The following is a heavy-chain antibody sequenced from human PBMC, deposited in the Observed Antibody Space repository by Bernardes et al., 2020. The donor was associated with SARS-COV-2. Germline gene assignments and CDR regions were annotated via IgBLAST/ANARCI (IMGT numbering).Heavy chain of an antibody. V-gene: IGHV3-30*04. CDR1: GFTFSSYA. D-gene: IGHD6-13*01. Sequence: GGSLRPSCAASGFTFSSYAMHWVRQAPGKGLEWVAVISYDGSNKYYADSVKGRFTISRDNSKNTLYLQMNSLSAEDTAVYYCARAADVKNYWGQGTLVTVSS. J-gene: IGHJ4*02. CDR2: ISYDGSNK. CDR3: ARAADVKNY.